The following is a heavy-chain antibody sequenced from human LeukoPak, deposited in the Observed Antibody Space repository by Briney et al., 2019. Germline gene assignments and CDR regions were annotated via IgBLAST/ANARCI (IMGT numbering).Heavy chain of an antibody. CDR3: ARVPYDSSGYYLGYFDY. CDR1: GYTFTSYG. CDR2: ISAYNGNT. D-gene: IGHD3-22*01. V-gene: IGHV1-18*01. J-gene: IGHJ4*02. Sequence: ASVKVSCKASGYTFTSYGISWVRQASGQGLEWMGWISAYNGNTNYAQKLQGRVTMTTDTSTSTAYMELRSLRSDDTAVYYCARVPYDSSGYYLGYFDYWGQGTLVTVSS.